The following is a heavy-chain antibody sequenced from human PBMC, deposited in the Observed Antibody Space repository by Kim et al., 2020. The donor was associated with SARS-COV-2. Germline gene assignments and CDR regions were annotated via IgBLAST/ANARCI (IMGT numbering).Heavy chain of an antibody. J-gene: IGHJ4*02. D-gene: IGHD1-7*01. Sequence: GGSLRLSCAASGFTFSSYEMNWVRQAPGKGLEWVSYIKNDGSAIYYADSVKGRFTISRDNAKNSLYLQMNSLRAEDTAVYYCARDRFGYSWDLVDYWGQG. CDR3: ARDRFGYSWDLVDY. CDR2: IKNDGSAI. V-gene: IGHV3-48*03. CDR1: GFTFSSYE.